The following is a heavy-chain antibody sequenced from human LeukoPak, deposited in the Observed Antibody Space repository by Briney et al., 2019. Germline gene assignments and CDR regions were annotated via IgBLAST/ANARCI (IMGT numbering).Heavy chain of an antibody. CDR2: INHSGST. CDR1: GGSFSGYN. J-gene: IGHJ4*02. V-gene: IGHV4-34*01. D-gene: IGHD3-10*01. CDR3: ARLRGYYYGSGSSIRKPVSGLDY. Sequence: PSETLSPTCAVYGGSFSGYNWSWIRQPPGKGREWIGEINHSGSTNYNPSLKSRATISVDTSKNQFSLKLRSVTAPDPAVYYCARLRGYYYGSGSSIRKPVSGLDYWGQGTLVTVSS.